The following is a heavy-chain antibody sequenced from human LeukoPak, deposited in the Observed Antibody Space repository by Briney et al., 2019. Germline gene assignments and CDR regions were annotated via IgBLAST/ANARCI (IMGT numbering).Heavy chain of an antibody. V-gene: IGHV4-59*01. D-gene: IGHD6-13*01. J-gene: IGHJ4*02. CDR3: ARAGEYSSSWYDY. CDR1: GGSINSYY. Sequence: KASETLSLTCTVSGGSINSYYWSWIRQPPGKGLEWIGYIYYSGGTNYNPSLKSRVTISVDTSKNQFSLKLSSVTAADTAVYYCARAGEYSSSWYDYWGQGTLVTVSS. CDR2: IYYSGGT.